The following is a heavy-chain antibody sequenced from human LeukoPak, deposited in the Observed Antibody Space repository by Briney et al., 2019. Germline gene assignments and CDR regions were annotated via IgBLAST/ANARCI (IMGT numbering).Heavy chain of an antibody. D-gene: IGHD6-19*01. CDR1: GYTFTSYD. V-gene: IGHV1-8*01. CDR2: MNPNSGNT. CDR3: ARSLGYSSGWYLLPTQASNWFDP. Sequence: ASVKVSCKASGYTFTSYDINWVRQATGQGLEWMGWMNPNSGNTGYAQKFQGRVTMTTNTSISTAYMELSSLRSEDTAVYYCARSLGYSSGWYLLPTQASNWFDPWGQGTLVTVSS. J-gene: IGHJ5*02.